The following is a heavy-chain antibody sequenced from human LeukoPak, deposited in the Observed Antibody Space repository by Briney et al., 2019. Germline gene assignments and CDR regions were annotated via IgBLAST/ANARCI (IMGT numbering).Heavy chain of an antibody. J-gene: IGHJ4*02. CDR2: ISGSSGHT. CDR1: GFTFSSYA. CDR3: ARRFGD. V-gene: IGHV3-23*01. Sequence: PGGSLRLSCAASGFTFSSYAMSGVRQAPGKRLEWVSAISGSSGHTYYADSVKGRFTISRDNAKNSLYLQMNSLRDEDTAVYYCARRFGDWGQGTLVTVSS.